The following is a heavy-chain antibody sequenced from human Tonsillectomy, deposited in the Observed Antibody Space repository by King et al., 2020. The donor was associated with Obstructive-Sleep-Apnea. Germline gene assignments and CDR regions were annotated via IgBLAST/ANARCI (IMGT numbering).Heavy chain of an antibody. CDR3: AKDRVTQIAAVYYYYGMDV. Sequence: VQLVESGGCLVQPGGSLRLSCAAAGFTFSSYSMTWVRQAPGKGLEWVSAIRGSGGSTYYADSVKCRFTISRDNSKNTLDLQMNSLRAEDTAVYYCAKDRVTQIAAVYYYYGMDVWGQGTTVTVSS. CDR2: IRGSGGST. V-gene: IGHV3-23*04. CDR1: GFTFSSYS. D-gene: IGHD6-13*01. J-gene: IGHJ6*02.